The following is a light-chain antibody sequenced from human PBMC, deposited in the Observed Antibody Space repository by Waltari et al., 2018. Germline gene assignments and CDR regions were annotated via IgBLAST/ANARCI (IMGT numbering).Light chain of an antibody. Sequence: QSALTQPASVSGSPGQSITISCTGTSSDVGRYNYVSWYQQHPGKAPKLLIYDVSYLPSGVSYRFSGSKSGNTASLTISGLQAEDEADYYCSSHSNSGSYVVFGGGTKLTVL. CDR2: DVS. CDR3: SSHSNSGSYVV. V-gene: IGLV2-14*03. J-gene: IGLJ2*01. CDR1: SSDVGRYNY.